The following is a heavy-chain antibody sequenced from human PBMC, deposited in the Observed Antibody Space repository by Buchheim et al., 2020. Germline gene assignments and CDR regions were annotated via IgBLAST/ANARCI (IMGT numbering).Heavy chain of an antibody. Sequence: EVQLVESGGGLVQPGGSLRLSCAASGFSFISYWMHCVRQAPGRGVVWVSRINSDGSTTRYADSVKGRFTISRDNAKNTLFLQIDSLSAEDTAVYYCARGLVYSSGPSSPRANWGQGTL. CDR1: GFSFISYW. D-gene: IGHD6-19*01. CDR3: ARGLVYSSGPSSPRAN. J-gene: IGHJ4*02. V-gene: IGHV3-74*01. CDR2: INSDGSTT.